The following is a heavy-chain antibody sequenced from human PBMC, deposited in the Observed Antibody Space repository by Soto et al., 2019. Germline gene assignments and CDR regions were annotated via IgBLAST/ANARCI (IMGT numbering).Heavy chain of an antibody. J-gene: IGHJ4*02. CDR3: ARDWGGAGVNFDY. CDR2: INQDASDK. V-gene: IGHV3-7*03. Sequence: EVQLVESGGGLVQPGGSLRLSCVGFQFTFSSHWMSWVRQSPGKGLEWVANINQDASDKKYVDSVKGRFTISRDNAKNSLYWQMNGRRAEDTAVYFGARDWGGAGVNFDYWGRGTQVIVSS. CDR1: QFTFSSHW. D-gene: IGHD3-16*01.